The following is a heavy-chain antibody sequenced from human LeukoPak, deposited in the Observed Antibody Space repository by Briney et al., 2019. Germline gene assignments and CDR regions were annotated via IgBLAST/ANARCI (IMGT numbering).Heavy chain of an antibody. Sequence: GGAPRLSCAAPGFTFYGYALHWGRQTPGEGLEWVSLISGDGGSTYYADSVKGRFTISRDNSKNSLYLQMNSLRTEDTALYYCAKDIAAAGYYFDYWGQGTLVTVSS. J-gene: IGHJ4*02. V-gene: IGHV3-43*02. CDR2: ISGDGGST. D-gene: IGHD6-13*01. CDR1: GFTFYGYA. CDR3: AKDIAAAGYYFDY.